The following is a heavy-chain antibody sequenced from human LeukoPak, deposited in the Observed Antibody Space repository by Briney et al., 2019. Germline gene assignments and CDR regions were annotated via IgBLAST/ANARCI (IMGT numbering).Heavy chain of an antibody. Sequence: PSETLSLTCSVSGGSISSSSYYWGWIRQPPGKGLAWIGSIYYSGSTYYNPSLKSRVTISVDTSKSQFSLKLSSVTAADTAVYYCARIPVVDDAFDIWGQGTMVTVSS. D-gene: IGHD3-22*01. CDR3: ARIPVVDDAFDI. CDR2: IYYSGST. J-gene: IGHJ3*02. V-gene: IGHV4-39*01. CDR1: GGSISSSSYY.